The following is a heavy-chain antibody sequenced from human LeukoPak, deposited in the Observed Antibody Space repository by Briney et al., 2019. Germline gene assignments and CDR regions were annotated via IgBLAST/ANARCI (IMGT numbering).Heavy chain of an antibody. D-gene: IGHD6-13*01. CDR2: ISGSGGGT. Sequence: GGSLGLSCASSGFTFSAYALSWVRQAPGKGLEWVSAISGSGGGTYYADSVKGRFTISRGNSRSTLYLEMNSLRAEDTAVYYCAIEIATAGTLDYWGQGTLVTVSS. CDR3: AIEIATAGTLDY. V-gene: IGHV3-23*01. CDR1: GFTFSAYA. J-gene: IGHJ4*02.